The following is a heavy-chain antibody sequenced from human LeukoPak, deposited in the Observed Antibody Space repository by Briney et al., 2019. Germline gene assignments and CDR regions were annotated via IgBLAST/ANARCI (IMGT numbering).Heavy chain of an antibody. J-gene: IGHJ4*02. CDR3: ARHEDYGRYDY. Sequence: SETLSLTCTVSGGSINSNGYYWGCIRQPPGKGLECIGSIHYSGATYYNPSLKSRVTISLDTSKNQFSLRLTSVTAADTAVYYCARHEDYGRYDYWGQGTLVTVSS. CDR2: IHYSGAT. V-gene: IGHV4-39*01. CDR1: GGSINSNGYY. D-gene: IGHD4-17*01.